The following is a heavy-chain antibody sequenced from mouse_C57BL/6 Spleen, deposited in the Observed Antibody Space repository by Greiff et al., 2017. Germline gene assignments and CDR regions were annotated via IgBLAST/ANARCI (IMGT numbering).Heavy chain of an antibody. CDR1: GFTFTSYW. Sequence: VQLQQPGADLVKPGASVTLSCKASGFTFTSYWMQWVHQRPGQGLEWLGEIDPFANSTNYNQQFTGKATLTVDTSSSTVHMQLSSLTSEDTAVYYCARYGLLRGPMDYWGQGTSVTVSS. CDR3: ARYGLLRGPMDY. CDR2: IDPFANST. D-gene: IGHD1-2*01. J-gene: IGHJ4*01. V-gene: IGHV1-50*01.